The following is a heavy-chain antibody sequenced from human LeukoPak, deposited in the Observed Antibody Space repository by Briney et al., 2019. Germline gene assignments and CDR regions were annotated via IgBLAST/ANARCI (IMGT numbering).Heavy chain of an antibody. D-gene: IGHD3-22*01. CDR2: IYYSGST. J-gene: IGHJ5*02. CDR3: ARRAGRDSSGYYGDWFDP. Sequence: SETLSLTCTVSGGSISSYYWSWIRQPPGKGLEWIGYIYYSGSTNYNPSLKSRVTISVDTSKNQFSLKLSSVTAADTAVYYCARRAGRDSSGYYGDWFDPWGQGTLVTVSS. CDR1: GGSISSYY. V-gene: IGHV4-59*01.